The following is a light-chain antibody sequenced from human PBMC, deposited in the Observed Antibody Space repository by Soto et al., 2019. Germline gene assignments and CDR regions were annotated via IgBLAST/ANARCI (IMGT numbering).Light chain of an antibody. CDR2: GAS. J-gene: IGKJ4*01. V-gene: IGKV3-15*01. Sequence: EIVMTQSPVTLSVSPGERATLSCRASQSVSSNLAWYQKKPGQAPRLLLDGASIRATGIPARLSGSGSGTEFTLTISSLQSEDFAVYYCQQDNDWPLTFGGVTKVEIK. CDR3: QQDNDWPLT. CDR1: QSVSSN.